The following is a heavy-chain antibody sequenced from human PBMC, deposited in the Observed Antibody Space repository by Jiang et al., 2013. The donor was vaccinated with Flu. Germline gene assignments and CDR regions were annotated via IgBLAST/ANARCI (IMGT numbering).Heavy chain of an antibody. J-gene: IGHJ6*02. Sequence: SSYYWGWIRQPPGKGLEWIGSIYYSGSTFYNPSLESRLTISVDTSKNQFTLKLSSVTAADTAVYYCARPRYCTGGSCYGMDVWGQGTTVTVSS. D-gene: IGHD2-15*01. V-gene: IGHV4-39*01. CDR3: ARPRYCTGGSCYGMDV. CDR2: IYYSGST. CDR1: SSYY.